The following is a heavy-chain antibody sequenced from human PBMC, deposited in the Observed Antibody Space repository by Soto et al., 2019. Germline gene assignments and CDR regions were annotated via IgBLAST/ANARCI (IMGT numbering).Heavy chain of an antibody. CDR1: GFPFGDYA. V-gene: IGHV3-49*04. CDR2: IRSKTYGGTT. Sequence: EVQVVESGGGLVQPGRSLRLSCTGSGFPFGDYAMSWVRQAPGKGLEWVGFIRSKTYGGTTEYAASVRGRFTISRDDSKSIAYLQMNSLTTEDTAAYYCAVTPLRSDWPWIGFDYWGQGTLVSVSS. CDR3: AVTPLRSDWPWIGFDY. D-gene: IGHD2-21*02. J-gene: IGHJ4*02.